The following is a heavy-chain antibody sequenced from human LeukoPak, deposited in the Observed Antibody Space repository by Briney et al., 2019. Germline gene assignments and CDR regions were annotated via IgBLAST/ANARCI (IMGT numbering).Heavy chain of an antibody. Sequence: SVKVSCKXSGGTFSSYAISWVRQAPGQGLEWMGRIIPIFGTANYAQKFQGRVTITTDESTSTAYMELSSLRSEDTAVYYCARDYCSSTSCYGYFDYWGQGTLVTVSS. CDR3: ARDYCSSTSCYGYFDY. J-gene: IGHJ4*02. V-gene: IGHV1-69*05. CDR1: GGTFSSYA. D-gene: IGHD2-2*01. CDR2: IIPIFGTA.